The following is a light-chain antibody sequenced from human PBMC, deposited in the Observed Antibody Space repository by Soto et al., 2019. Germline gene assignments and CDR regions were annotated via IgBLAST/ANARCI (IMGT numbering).Light chain of an antibody. V-gene: IGKV3-20*01. Sequence: VLTQSPGTLSLSLGDRAALSCRASQTVDDAYVAWDQQRPGQAPSLLIYGASTRAADVPERFSGSGSGTDFTLTISRLEPEDSAVYYCQQYGNSPWTFGQGTKVEIK. J-gene: IGKJ1*01. CDR2: GAS. CDR3: QQYGNSPWT. CDR1: QTVDDAY.